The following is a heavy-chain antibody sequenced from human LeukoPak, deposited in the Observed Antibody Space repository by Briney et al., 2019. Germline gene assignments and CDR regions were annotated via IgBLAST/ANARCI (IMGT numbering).Heavy chain of an antibody. CDR3: AASRGYCSSTSCRDDYYFDY. Sequence: ASVKVSCKASGYTFTGYYMHWVRQAPGQGLEWMGWINPNSGGTNYAQKFQGRVTMTRDTSISTAYMELSRLRSDDTAVYYCAASRGYCSSTSCRDDYYFDYWGQGTLVTVSS. V-gene: IGHV1-2*02. CDR1: GYTFTGYY. CDR2: INPNSGGT. J-gene: IGHJ4*02. D-gene: IGHD2-2*01.